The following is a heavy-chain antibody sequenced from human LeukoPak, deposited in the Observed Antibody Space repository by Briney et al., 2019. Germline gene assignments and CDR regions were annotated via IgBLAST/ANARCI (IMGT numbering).Heavy chain of an antibody. J-gene: IGHJ4*02. CDR3: ATTSSVTRGFFYC. Sequence: SETLTLTCSVSGVSISSTGHYWGWIRQSPEKGLDWIGSIYSNGNTYDNPSIKRRVTMSVNTSNNQFSLKWTSMTADKAAYYSGATTSSVTRGFFYCGGQG. CDR1: GVSISSTGHY. CDR2: IYSNGNT. V-gene: IGHV4-39*07. D-gene: IGHD4-17*01.